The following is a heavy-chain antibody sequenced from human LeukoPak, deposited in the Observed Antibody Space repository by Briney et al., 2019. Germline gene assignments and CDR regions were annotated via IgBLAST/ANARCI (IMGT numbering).Heavy chain of an antibody. Sequence: ATVKISCKVSGYTFTDYYMHWVRQAPGKGLEWMGLVDPEDGETIYAEKFQGRVTITADTSTDTAYMELSSLRSEDTAVYYCATEYYYGSGSTNPILTMAFDIWGRGTVVTVSS. D-gene: IGHD3-10*01. CDR2: VDPEDGET. CDR1: GYTFTDYY. V-gene: IGHV1-69-2*01. CDR3: ATEYYYGSGSTNPILTMAFDI. J-gene: IGHJ3*02.